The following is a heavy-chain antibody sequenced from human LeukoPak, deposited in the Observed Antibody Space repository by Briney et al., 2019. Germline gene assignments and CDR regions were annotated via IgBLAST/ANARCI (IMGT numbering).Heavy chain of an antibody. J-gene: IGHJ5*02. CDR3: ARGYCSSTSCYPSWFDP. V-gene: IGHV4-30-4*01. CDR1: GGSISSGDYY. CDR2: IYYSGST. Sequence: SQTLSLTCTVSGGSISSGDYYWSWIRQPPGKGLEWIGYIYYSGSTYYNPSLKSRVTISVDTSKNQFSLKLSSVTAADTAVYYCARGYCSSTSCYPSWFDPWGQGTLVTVSS. D-gene: IGHD2-2*01.